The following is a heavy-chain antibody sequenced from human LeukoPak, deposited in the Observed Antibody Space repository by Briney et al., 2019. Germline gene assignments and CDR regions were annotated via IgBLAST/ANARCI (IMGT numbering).Heavy chain of an antibody. CDR2: IKEDGSTK. D-gene: IGHD3-10*01. CDR3: ARDEPGFGEFLLY. J-gene: IGHJ4*02. CDR1: GFTFSTYW. V-gene: IGHV3-7*01. Sequence: GGSLRLSCTASGFTFSTYWMSWVRQAPGKGLEWVANIKEDGSTKSYGDSVKGRFTISRDNTKNSLYLQMNSLRAEDTAVYYCARDEPGFGEFLLYWGQGTLVTVSS.